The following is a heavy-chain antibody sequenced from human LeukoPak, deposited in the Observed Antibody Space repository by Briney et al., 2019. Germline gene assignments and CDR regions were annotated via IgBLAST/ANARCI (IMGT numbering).Heavy chain of an antibody. CDR2: VISTGTYV. D-gene: IGHD4/OR15-4a*01. CDR1: AFTFSTYS. V-gene: IGHV3-21*01. CDR3: ARGPGGASYYYYYMDV. J-gene: IGHJ6*03. Sequence: GGSLRLSCAASAFTFSTYSMNWVRQAPGKGLEWVSSVISTGTYVYYADSVKGRFTISRDNAKNSLYLQMNSPRAEDTAVYYCARGPGGASYYYYYMDVWGKGTTVTVSS.